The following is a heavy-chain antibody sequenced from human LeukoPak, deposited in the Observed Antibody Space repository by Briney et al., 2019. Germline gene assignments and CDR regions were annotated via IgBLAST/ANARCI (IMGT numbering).Heavy chain of an antibody. V-gene: IGHV3-53*01. D-gene: IGHD1-26*01. CDR3: ARGGSYLSAFDI. Sequence: GGSLRLSCTASGFTVSSNYMSWVRQAPGKGLEWVSIIYSGGSTFYADSVKGRFTISRDNSKNTLYLQMNSLRAEDTAVYYCARGGSYLSAFDIWGQGTMVTVSS. CDR1: GFTVSSNY. CDR2: IYSGGST. J-gene: IGHJ3*02.